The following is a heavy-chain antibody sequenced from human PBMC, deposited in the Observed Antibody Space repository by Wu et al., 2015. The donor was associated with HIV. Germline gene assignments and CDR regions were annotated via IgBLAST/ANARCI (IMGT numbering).Heavy chain of an antibody. J-gene: IGHJ4*02. CDR3: ASSPYDSSGYFYGGFFDY. CDR2: IVPILGTT. Sequence: QVQLVQSGAEVKKPGASVKVSCKASGYTFTSYGISWVRQAPGQGLEWMGGIVPILGTTHFAQKFQGRVTITADESTSISYMELSSLRSEDTAVYYCASSPYDSSGYFYGGFFDYWGQGTLVPVSS. D-gene: IGHD3-22*01. V-gene: IGHV1-69*01. CDR1: GYTFTSYG.